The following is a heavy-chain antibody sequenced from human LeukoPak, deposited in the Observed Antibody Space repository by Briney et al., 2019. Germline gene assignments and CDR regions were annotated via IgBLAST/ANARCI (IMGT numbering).Heavy chain of an antibody. V-gene: IGHV3-48*04. CDR3: AKERSDINDYYNFDY. D-gene: IGHD3-22*01. CDR1: GFTFSSYS. CDR2: ISSSSSTI. Sequence: HSGGSLRLSCAASGFTFSSYSMNWVRQAPGKGLEWVSYISSSSSTIYYADSVKGRFTISRDNAKNSLYLQMNSLRAEDTAVYYCAKERSDINDYYNFDYWGQGTLVTVSS. J-gene: IGHJ4*02.